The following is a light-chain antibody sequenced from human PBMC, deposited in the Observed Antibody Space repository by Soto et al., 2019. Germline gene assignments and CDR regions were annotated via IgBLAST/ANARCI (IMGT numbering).Light chain of an antibody. CDR2: GNT. CDR3: QSYDDSLSVHYV. Sequence: QSVLTQPPSVSGAPGQRVTISCTGSSSNIGSTYDVQWYQQLPGTAPKLLIHGNTNRPSGVPDRFSGSKSGTSASLAITGLQADDEADYYCQSYDDSLSVHYVFGTGTKATAL. J-gene: IGLJ1*01. V-gene: IGLV1-40*01. CDR1: SSNIGSTYD.